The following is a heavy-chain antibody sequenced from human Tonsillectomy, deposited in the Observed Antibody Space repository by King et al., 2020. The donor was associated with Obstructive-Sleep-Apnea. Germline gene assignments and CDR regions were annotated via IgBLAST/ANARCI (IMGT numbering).Heavy chain of an antibody. CDR2: ITWNICVV. CDR1: GFTFDDYA. D-gene: IGHD6-13*01. Sequence: VQLVESGGGLVQPGRSLRLSCAASGFTFDDYAMHWVLQAPGKGLEWVSGITWNICVVGTADSVKGRFTISRDNAKNYLYLQMNSLRAEDTALYYCAKDLRIGAAGSGYYYYGMDVWGQGTTVTVSS. CDR3: AKDLRIGAAGSGYYYYGMDV. J-gene: IGHJ6*02. V-gene: IGHV3-9*01.